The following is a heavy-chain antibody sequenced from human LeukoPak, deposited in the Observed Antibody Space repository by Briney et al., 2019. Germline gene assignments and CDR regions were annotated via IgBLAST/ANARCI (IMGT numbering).Heavy chain of an antibody. D-gene: IGHD3-10*01. CDR2: ISYDGSNK. Sequence: PGGSLRLSCAASGFTFSSYAMHWVRQAPGEGLEWVAVISYDGSNKYYADSVKGRFTISRDNSKNTLYLQMNSLRAEDTAVYFCAKRGIVIRGILIIGFHKEAYYFDYWGQGILVTVSS. V-gene: IGHV3-30*04. CDR1: GFTFSSYA. CDR3: AKRGIVIRGILIIGFHKEAYYFDY. J-gene: IGHJ4*02.